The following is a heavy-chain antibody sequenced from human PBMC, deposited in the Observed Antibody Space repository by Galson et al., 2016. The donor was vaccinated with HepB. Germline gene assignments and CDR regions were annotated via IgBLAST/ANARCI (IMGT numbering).Heavy chain of an antibody. J-gene: IGHJ4*02. CDR3: AKDRENHYDTSGFSGHDY. CDR2: ISGGGGST. Sequence: SLRLSCAASGFTFRSYGMSWVRQAPGKGLEWVSAISGGGGSTYYADSVRGRFSISRDNSKNTVYLQLKSLSAEDTAIYYCAKDRENHYDTSGFSGHDYWGQGTLVTVSS. V-gene: IGHV3-23*01. CDR1: GFTFRSYG. D-gene: IGHD3-22*01.